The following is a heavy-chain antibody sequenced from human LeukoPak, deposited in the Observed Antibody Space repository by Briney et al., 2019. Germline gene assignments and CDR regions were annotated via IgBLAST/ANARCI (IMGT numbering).Heavy chain of an antibody. D-gene: IGHD6-13*01. Sequence: PSETLSLTCIVSGGSIGPNYCSWIRQPPGKGLEWIGYIYYTGRTNYNPSLKSRVTISVDTSKNQFSLKLSSVTAADTAVYYCARQGSSWYGYGWFDPWGQGTLVTVSS. CDR2: IYYTGRT. V-gene: IGHV4-59*08. CDR1: GGSIGPNY. CDR3: ARQGSSWYGYGWFDP. J-gene: IGHJ5*02.